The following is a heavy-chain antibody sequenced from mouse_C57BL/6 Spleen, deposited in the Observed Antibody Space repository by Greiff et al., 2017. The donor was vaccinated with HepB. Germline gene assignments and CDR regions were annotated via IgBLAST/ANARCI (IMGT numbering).Heavy chain of an antibody. CDR3: ARKGFGYYGTHDY. D-gene: IGHD1-1*01. CDR2: IDPSDSYT. V-gene: IGHV1-69*01. J-gene: IGHJ2*01. Sequence: QVQLKQSGAELVMPGASVKLSCKASGYTFTSYWMHWVKQRPGQGLEWIGEIDPSDSYTNYNQKFKGKSTLTVDKSSSTAYMQLSSLTSEDSAVYYCARKGFGYYGTHDYWDQGTTLTVSS. CDR1: GYTFTSYW.